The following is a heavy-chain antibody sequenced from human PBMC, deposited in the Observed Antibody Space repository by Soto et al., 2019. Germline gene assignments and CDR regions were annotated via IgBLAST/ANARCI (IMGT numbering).Heavy chain of an antibody. V-gene: IGHV1-69*13. CDR3: ARDLYCSGGSCYSANWFDP. CDR2: IIPIFGTA. D-gene: IGHD2-15*01. J-gene: IGHJ5*02. CDR1: GGTFSSYA. Sequence: SVKVSCKASGGTFSSYAISWVRQAPGQGLEWMGGIIPIFGTANYAQKFQGRVTITADESTSTAYMELSSLRSEDTAVYYCARDLYCSGGSCYSANWFDPWGQGTLVTVSS.